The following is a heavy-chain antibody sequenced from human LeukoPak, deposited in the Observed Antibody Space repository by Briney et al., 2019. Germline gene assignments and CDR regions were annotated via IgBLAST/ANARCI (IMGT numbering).Heavy chain of an antibody. CDR2: IIPILGIA. CDR3: AREGDFSSSPFDY. D-gene: IGHD2-21*02. Sequence: SLKVSCKASGGTFSSYNISWVRQAPGQGLEWMGRIIPILGIANYAQKIQGRVTITADKSTSTAYMELSSLRSEDTAVYYCAREGDFSSSPFDYWGQGTLVTVSS. J-gene: IGHJ4*02. CDR1: GGTFSSYN. V-gene: IGHV1-69*04.